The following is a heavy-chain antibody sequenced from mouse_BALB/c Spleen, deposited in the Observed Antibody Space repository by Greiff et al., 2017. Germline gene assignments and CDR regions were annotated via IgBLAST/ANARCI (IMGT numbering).Heavy chain of an antibody. CDR1: GFTFSSFG. Sequence: EVKLVESGGGLVQPGGSRKLSCAASGFTFSSFGMHWVRQAPEKGLEWVAYISSGSSTIYYADTVKGRFTISRDNPKNTLFLQMTSLRSEDTAMYYCARSPSGAMDYWGQGTSVTVSS. CDR2: ISSGSSTI. J-gene: IGHJ4*01. V-gene: IGHV5-17*02. CDR3: ARSPSGAMDY. D-gene: IGHD3-2*02.